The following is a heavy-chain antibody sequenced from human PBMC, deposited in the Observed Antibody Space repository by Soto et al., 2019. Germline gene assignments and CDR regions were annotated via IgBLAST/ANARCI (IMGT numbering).Heavy chain of an antibody. J-gene: IGHJ6*02. CDR1: GFSLSTSGMC. D-gene: IGHD3-16*01. Sequence: SGPTLVNPTQTLTLTCTFSGFSLSTSGMCVSWIRQPPGKALEWLALIDWDDDKYYSTSLKTRLTISKDTSKNQVVLTMTNMDPVDTATYYCARIPNVGSYYYYYGMDVWGQGTTVTVSS. CDR2: IDWDDDK. V-gene: IGHV2-70*01. CDR3: ARIPNVGSYYYYYGMDV.